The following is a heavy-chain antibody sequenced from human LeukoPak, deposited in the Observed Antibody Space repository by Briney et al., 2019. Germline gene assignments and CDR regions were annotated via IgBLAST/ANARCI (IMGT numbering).Heavy chain of an antibody. CDR2: VYDSGST. V-gene: IGHV4-59*01. D-gene: IGHD1-26*01. CDR1: GGSISSYY. Sequence: SETLSLTCTVSGGSISSYYWNWIRQPPGKGLEWIGYVYDSGSTIYNPSLKSRVTISVDTSRNQFSLKLSSVTAADTAVYYCARRLGGGSLRDWFDPWGQGTLVTVSS. J-gene: IGHJ5*02. CDR3: ARRLGGGSLRDWFDP.